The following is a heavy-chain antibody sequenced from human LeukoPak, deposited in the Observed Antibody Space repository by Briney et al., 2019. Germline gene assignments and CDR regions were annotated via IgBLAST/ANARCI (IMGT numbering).Heavy chain of an antibody. CDR2: IYYSGST. CDR3: ARDRGSGYDSNWFDP. CDR1: GYSISSSSYY. Sequence: SETLSLTCTVSGYSISSSSYYWGWIRQPPGKGLEWIGSIYYSGSTYYNPSLKSRVTISVDTSKNQFSLKLSSVTAADTAVYYCARDRGSGYDSNWFDPWGQGTLVTVSS. J-gene: IGHJ5*02. D-gene: IGHD5-12*01. V-gene: IGHV4-39*07.